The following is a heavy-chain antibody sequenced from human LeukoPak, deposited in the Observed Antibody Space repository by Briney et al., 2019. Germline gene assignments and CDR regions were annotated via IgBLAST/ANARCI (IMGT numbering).Heavy chain of an antibody. CDR2: IKSKTDGGTT. J-gene: IGHJ4*02. CDR3: TTGPVRQRYSGSYYIDF. D-gene: IGHD1-26*01. V-gene: IGHV3-15*01. Sequence: PGGSLRLSCAASGFTFSYAWMSWVRQAPGRGLEWLGRIKSKTDGGTTDYAASVKGRFTISRDDSKNTLYLQMNSLKTEDTAVYYCTTGPVRQRYSGSYYIDFWGQGTLVTVSS. CDR1: GFTFSYAW.